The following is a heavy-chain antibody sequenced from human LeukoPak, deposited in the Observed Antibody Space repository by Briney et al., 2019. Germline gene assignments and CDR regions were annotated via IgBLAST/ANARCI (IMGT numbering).Heavy chain of an antibody. CDR2: IDADGSST. J-gene: IGHJ4*02. V-gene: IGHV3-74*01. D-gene: IGHD1-1*01. Sequence: PGGSLRLSCAASGFTFSAYWMHWVRQAPGKGLVWVSRIDADGSSTKYADSVKGRFTISRDNAKNTLYLQMDSLRAEDTAVYYCARDGDTTRVPIDYWGQGTLVTVSS. CDR3: ARDGDTTRVPIDY. CDR1: GFTFSAYW.